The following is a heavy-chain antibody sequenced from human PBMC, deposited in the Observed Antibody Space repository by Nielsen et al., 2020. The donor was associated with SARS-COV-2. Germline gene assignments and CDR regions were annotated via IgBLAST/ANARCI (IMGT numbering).Heavy chain of an antibody. CDR1: GGSVSSGSYY. CDR2: IYYSGST. CDR3: ARVGGSGSYFDY. V-gene: IGHV4-61*01. D-gene: IGHD3-10*01. J-gene: IGHJ4*02. Sequence: SETLSLTCTVSGGSVSSGSYYWSWIRQPPGKGLEWIGYIYYSGSTNYNPSLKSRVTISVDKSKSQFSLKLSSVTAADTAVYYCARVGGSGSYFDYWGQGTLVTVSS.